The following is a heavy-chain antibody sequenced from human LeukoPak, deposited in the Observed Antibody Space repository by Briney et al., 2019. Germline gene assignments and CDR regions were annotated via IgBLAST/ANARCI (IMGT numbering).Heavy chain of an antibody. CDR2: ITGSSGRT. CDR3: AKGTRVGVTTPFDS. Sequence: PGGSLRLSCAGSGFTFNHFGLHWVRQAPGRGLEWVSSITGSSGRTYYVDSVKGRFTISRDTSNNTLYLEMSSLGDEDTAVYYCAKGTRVGVTTPFDSWGQGTLVTVSS. D-gene: IGHD3-3*01. J-gene: IGHJ4*02. V-gene: IGHV3-23*01. CDR1: GFTFNHFG.